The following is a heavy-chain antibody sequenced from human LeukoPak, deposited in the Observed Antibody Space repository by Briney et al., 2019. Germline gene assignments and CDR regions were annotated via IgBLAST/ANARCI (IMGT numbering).Heavy chain of an antibody. CDR3: ARARGCSGGSCYSPYYYYGMDV. J-gene: IGHJ6*02. CDR1: GGSISSGGYY. Sequence: PSQTLSLTCTVSGGSISSGGYYWSWIRQHPGKGLEWIGYIYYSGSTYYNPSLKSRVTISVDTSKNQFSLKLSSVTAADTAVYYCARARGCSGGSCYSPYYYYGMDVWGRGTTVTVSS. D-gene: IGHD2-15*01. CDR2: IYYSGST. V-gene: IGHV4-31*03.